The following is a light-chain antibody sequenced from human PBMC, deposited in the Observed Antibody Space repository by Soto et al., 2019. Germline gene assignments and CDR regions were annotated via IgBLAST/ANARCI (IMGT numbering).Light chain of an antibody. Sequence: DIQMTQSPSSLSASVGDRVTITCQASQDISNYLNWYQQKPGKAPKLLIYDASTLETGVPSRCSGSGSGTDFTVIIGSLQPEDIATYHCQQYDNLPRITFGGGTKVEIK. CDR1: QDISNY. CDR3: QQYDNLPRIT. J-gene: IGKJ4*01. CDR2: DAS. V-gene: IGKV1-33*01.